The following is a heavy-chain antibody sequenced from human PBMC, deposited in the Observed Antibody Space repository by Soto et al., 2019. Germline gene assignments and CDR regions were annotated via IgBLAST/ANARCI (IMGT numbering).Heavy chain of an antibody. V-gene: IGHV1-69*01. Sequence: QVQLVQSGAEVKKPGSSVKVSCKASGGTFSSYLISWVRQAPGQGLEWMGGIIPMFGTANYAQKFQGRVTITADESTRTAYMELRSLRSEDTALYSCARDPQPSVRTGGIAGYHGLDVWGQGTTVTVAS. D-gene: IGHD2-15*01. CDR1: GGTFSSYL. J-gene: IGHJ6*02. CDR2: IIPMFGTA. CDR3: ARDPQPSVRTGGIAGYHGLDV.